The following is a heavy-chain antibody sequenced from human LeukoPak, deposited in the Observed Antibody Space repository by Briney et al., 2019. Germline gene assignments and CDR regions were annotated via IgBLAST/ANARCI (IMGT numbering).Heavy chain of an antibody. CDR1: GYNFNRYA. CDR2: VSTSNGAT. CDR3: ARVSDTSMVTPGFDS. J-gene: IGHJ4*02. Sequence: ASVKVSCKTSGYNFNRYAITWVRQAPGQGLEWMGWVSTSNGATNYAEKFQGRVTMTTETVTKTAYLELRRLTSGDTAMYFCARVSDTSMVTPGFDSWGQGTLVTVS. V-gene: IGHV1-18*01. D-gene: IGHD5-18*01.